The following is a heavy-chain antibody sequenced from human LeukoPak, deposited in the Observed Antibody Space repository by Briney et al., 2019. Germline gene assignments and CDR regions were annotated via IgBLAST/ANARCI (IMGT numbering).Heavy chain of an antibody. CDR1: GGSFSGYY. V-gene: IGHV4-34*01. J-gene: IGHJ4*02. Sequence: SETLSLTCAVYGGSFSGYYWSWIRQPPGKGLEWIGEINHSGSTNYNPSLKSRDTISVDTSKNQFSLKLSSVTAADTAVYYCARVVGVTNFDYWGQGTLVTVSS. CDR3: ARVVGVTNFDY. CDR2: INHSGST. D-gene: IGHD4-17*01.